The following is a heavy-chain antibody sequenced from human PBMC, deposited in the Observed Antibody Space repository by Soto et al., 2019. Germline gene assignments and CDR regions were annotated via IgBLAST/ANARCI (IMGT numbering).Heavy chain of an antibody. D-gene: IGHD2-15*01. CDR1: GFTFNTYS. CDR2: ISSSSDTI. CDR3: ARDIAWAFDY. V-gene: IGHV3-48*02. Sequence: EVQLVESGGGLLQPGGSLTLSCAASGFTFNTYSMNWVRQAPGKGLEWVSYISSSSDTIDYTDSVKGRFSISRDNAKNSLYLHMNSLRDEDTAVYYCARDIAWAFDYRGQGTLVTVSS. J-gene: IGHJ4*02.